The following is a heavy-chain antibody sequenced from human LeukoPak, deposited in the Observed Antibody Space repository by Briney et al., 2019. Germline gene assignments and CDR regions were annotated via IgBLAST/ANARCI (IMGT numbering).Heavy chain of an antibody. CDR2: INPNSGGT. CDR3: ARARPNGLLGAQDGDFDY. J-gene: IGHJ4*02. V-gene: IGHV1-2*02. CDR1: GYSFTGYY. D-gene: IGHD3-22*01. Sequence: ASVKVSCKASGYSFTGYYMHWVRQAPGQGLEWMGWINPNSGGTNYAQKFQGRVTMTRDTSISTAYMELSRLRSDDTAVYYCARARPNGLLGAQDGDFDYWGQGTLVTVSS.